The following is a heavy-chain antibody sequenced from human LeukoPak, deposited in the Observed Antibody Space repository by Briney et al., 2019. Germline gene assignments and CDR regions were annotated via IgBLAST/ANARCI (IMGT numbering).Heavy chain of an antibody. CDR3: ARDQGATNPRPLFDY. CDR2: MNPNSGAT. Sequence: GASVKVSCKASGCTFTSYDFNWLRRATGQGPEWMGWMNPNSGATGYAQKIQGRVTMTTDTSTTTAYMELRSLRSDDTAVYYCARDQGATNPRPLFDYWGQGTLVTVSS. J-gene: IGHJ4*02. CDR1: GCTFTSYD. V-gene: IGHV1-8*01. D-gene: IGHD4/OR15-4a*01.